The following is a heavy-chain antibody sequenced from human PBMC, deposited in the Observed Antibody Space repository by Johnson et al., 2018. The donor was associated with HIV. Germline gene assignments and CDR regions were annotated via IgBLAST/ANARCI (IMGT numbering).Heavy chain of an antibody. D-gene: IGHD1-7*01. CDR2: IYTGGST. CDR1: GLTVSTNY. V-gene: IGHV3-66*02. CDR3: ARDWNNWNYGVPDAFDI. Sequence: VQLVESGGGLVQPGGSLRLSCAASGLTVSTNYMSWVRQAPGRGLEWVSVIYTGGSTYYADSVKGRFTISRDNSKNTLYLQMNSLRAEDTAVYYCARDWNNWNYGVPDAFDIWGQGTMVTVSS. J-gene: IGHJ3*02.